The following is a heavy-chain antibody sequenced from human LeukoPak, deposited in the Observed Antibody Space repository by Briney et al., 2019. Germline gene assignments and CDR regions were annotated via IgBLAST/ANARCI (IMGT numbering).Heavy chain of an antibody. J-gene: IGHJ3*02. CDR1: GFIFGSYS. CDR3: AKSDSTSSDAFDI. D-gene: IGHD2-2*01. Sequence: GGSLRLSCAASGFIFGSYSMNWVRQAPGKGLEWVSSISSSSSYIYYADSVKGRFTIPRDNAKDSLFLQMNSLRAEDTAVYYCAKSDSTSSDAFDIWGQGTMVTVSS. CDR2: ISSSSSYI. V-gene: IGHV3-21*04.